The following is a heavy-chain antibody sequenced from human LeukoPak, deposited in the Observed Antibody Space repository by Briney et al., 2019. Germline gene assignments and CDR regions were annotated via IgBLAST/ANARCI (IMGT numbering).Heavy chain of an antibody. V-gene: IGHV3-30*03. CDR2: ISYDGSNK. CDR3: ARGGDGYIPFDY. CDR1: GFTFSSYG. J-gene: IGHJ4*02. D-gene: IGHD5-24*01. Sequence: GRSLRLSCAASGFTFSSYGVHWVRQAPGKGLEWVAVISYDGSNKYYADSVKGRFTISRDNSKNTLYLQMNSLRAEDTAVYYCARGGDGYIPFDYWGQGTLVTVSS.